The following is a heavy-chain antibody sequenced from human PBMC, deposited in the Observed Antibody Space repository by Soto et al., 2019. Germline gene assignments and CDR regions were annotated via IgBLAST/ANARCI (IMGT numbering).Heavy chain of an antibody. CDR1: GFIFSNYV. J-gene: IGHJ4*02. D-gene: IGHD1-1*01. Sequence: EVQLLESGGGLVQPGGSLRLSCAASGFIFSNYVMSWVRQAPGKGLEWVSVISGSGDSTYYADSVKGRFTISRDNSKNTLFLQMNNLRAEDTAVYYCAKRVQAEVSFFDCWGQGTLVTVSS. CDR2: ISGSGDST. V-gene: IGHV3-23*01. CDR3: AKRVQAEVSFFDC.